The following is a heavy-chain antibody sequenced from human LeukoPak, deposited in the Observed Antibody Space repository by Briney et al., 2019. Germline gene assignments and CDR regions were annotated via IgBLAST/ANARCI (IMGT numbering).Heavy chain of an antibody. J-gene: IGHJ5*02. D-gene: IGHD3-10*01. Sequence: SETLSLTCTVSGGFISSSSYYWGWIRQPPGKGLEWIGSIYYSGSTYYNPSLKSRVTISVDTSKNQFSLKLSSVTAADTAVYYCARLLWFGESGDWFDPWGQGTLVTVSS. CDR1: GGFISSSSYY. CDR3: ARLLWFGESGDWFDP. CDR2: IYYSGST. V-gene: IGHV4-39*01.